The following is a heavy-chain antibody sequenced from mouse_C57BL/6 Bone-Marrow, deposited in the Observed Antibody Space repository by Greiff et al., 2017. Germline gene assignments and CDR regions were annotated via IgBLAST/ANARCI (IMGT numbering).Heavy chain of an antibody. CDR2: INPNNGGT. D-gene: IGHD2-3*01. CDR1: GYTFTDYN. CDR3: ASDGYLWYFDV. Sequence: EVQLQQSGPELVKPGASVKMSCKASGYTFTDYNMHWVKQSHGKSLEWIGYINPNNGGTSYNQKFKGKATLTVNKSSSTAYMELRSLTSEDSAVYYCASDGYLWYFDVWGTGTTVTVSS. J-gene: IGHJ1*03. V-gene: IGHV1-22*01.